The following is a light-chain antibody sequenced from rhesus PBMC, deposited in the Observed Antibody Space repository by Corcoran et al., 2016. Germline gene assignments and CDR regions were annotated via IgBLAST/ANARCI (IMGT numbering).Light chain of an antibody. CDR3: SSYAGGNTFI. V-gene: IGLV2-32*02. Sequence: QAALTQPRSVSGSPGQSVTISCTGTSSDIGGYNYVSWYQQHPGTAPKLMIFEVSTRPSGVSDRFSGSKSGNTASLTISGLQAEDEADYYCSSYAGGNTFIFATGTRLTVL. CDR1: SSDIGGYNY. CDR2: EVS. J-gene: IGLJ1*01.